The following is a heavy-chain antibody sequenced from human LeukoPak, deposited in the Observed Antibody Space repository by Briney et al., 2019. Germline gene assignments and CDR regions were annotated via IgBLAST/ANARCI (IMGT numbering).Heavy chain of an antibody. Sequence: GTSLRLSCKASGFIFNDYAMHWVRQAPGKGLEWVAVMSADGINTFYAASVRGRFTISRDNSKNTLYLQMNSLRAEDTAVYYCVKGIIAVAAYFDYWGQGTLVTVSS. CDR2: MSADGINT. J-gene: IGHJ4*02. V-gene: IGHV3-30-3*02. D-gene: IGHD6-19*01. CDR1: GFIFNDYA. CDR3: VKGIIAVAAYFDY.